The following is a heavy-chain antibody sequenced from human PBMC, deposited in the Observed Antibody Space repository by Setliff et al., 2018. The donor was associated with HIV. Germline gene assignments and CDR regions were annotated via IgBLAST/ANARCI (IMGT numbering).Heavy chain of an antibody. CDR3: LSARWADCTTSSCFAYFYYALDD. Sequence: GGSLRLSCVPSGFKYSINGYSISWVRQAPGKGLEWMAVISSDSRKISYADSVKGRFIISRDNSKETVYLEMNSLRVEDPAVYYCLSARWADCTTSSCFAYFYYALDDWGQGTTVTVS. CDR1: GFKYSINGYS. D-gene: IGHD2-2*01. CDR2: ISSDSRKI. J-gene: IGHJ6*02. V-gene: IGHV3-30*04.